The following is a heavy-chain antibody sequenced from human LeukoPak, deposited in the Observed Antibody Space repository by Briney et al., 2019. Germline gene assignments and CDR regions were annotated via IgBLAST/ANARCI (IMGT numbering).Heavy chain of an antibody. CDR1: GYTFTGYY. J-gene: IGHJ4*02. V-gene: IGHV1-2*02. CDR3: ARAVVPAAMMSFDY. CDR2: INPNSGGT. D-gene: IGHD2-2*01. Sequence: ASVKVSCKASGYTFTGYYMHWVRQAPGQGLEWMGWINPNSGGTNYAQKFQGRVTMTRDTSISTAYMELSRLRSDDTAVYYCARAVVPAAMMSFDYWGRGTLVTVSS.